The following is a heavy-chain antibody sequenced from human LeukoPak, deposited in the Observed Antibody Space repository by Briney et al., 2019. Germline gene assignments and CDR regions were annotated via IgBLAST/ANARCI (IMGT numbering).Heavy chain of an antibody. Sequence: GASVKVSCKASGYTFTSYAISWVRQAPGQGLEWMGGIIPIFGTANYAQRFQGRVTITADESTSTAYMELSSLRSEDTAVYYCARGRHHSSSFDYWGQGTLVTVSS. J-gene: IGHJ4*02. CDR1: GYTFTSYA. CDR2: IIPIFGTA. CDR3: ARGRHHSSSFDY. V-gene: IGHV1-69*13. D-gene: IGHD6-13*01.